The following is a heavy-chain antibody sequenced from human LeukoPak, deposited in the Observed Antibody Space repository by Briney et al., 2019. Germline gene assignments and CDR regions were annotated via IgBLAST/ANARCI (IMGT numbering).Heavy chain of an antibody. Sequence: PSETLSLTCTDSGDSVNSGAYYWSWLRQPAGKEPEWIGRIYPLETTNYNPSLKSRVAISVDTSKNQFSLKLSSVTAADTAVYYCARAIVAGLGVSFDIWGQGTMVTVSS. CDR1: GDSVNSGAYY. J-gene: IGHJ3*02. CDR2: IYPLETT. V-gene: IGHV4-61*02. D-gene: IGHD6-19*01. CDR3: ARAIVAGLGVSFDI.